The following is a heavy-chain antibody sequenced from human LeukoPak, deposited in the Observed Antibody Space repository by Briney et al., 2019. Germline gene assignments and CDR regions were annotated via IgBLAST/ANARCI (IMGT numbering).Heavy chain of an antibody. D-gene: IGHD6-19*01. J-gene: IGHJ4*02. CDR1: GFTFSSYA. Sequence: GGSLRLSCAAPGFTFSSYAMSWVRQAPGKGLEWVSAISGSGGSTYYADSVKGRFTISRDNSKNTLYLQMNSLRAEDTAVYYCAKGAYSSGWASGYYFDYWGQGTLVTVSS. V-gene: IGHV3-23*01. CDR2: ISGSGGST. CDR3: AKGAYSSGWASGYYFDY.